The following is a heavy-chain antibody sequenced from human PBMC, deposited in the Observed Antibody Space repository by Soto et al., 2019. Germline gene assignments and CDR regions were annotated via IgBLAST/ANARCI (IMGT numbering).Heavy chain of an antibody. CDR3: ANGGLYISSWYEGY. D-gene: IGHD6-13*01. CDR2: ISGSGDST. V-gene: IGHV3-23*01. J-gene: IGHJ4*02. Sequence: EVQLLESGGGLVQPGGSLRLSCAASGFTFSNYAMSWVRQAPGKGLEWVSSISGSGDSTYNADSVKGRFTISRDNSKNPLDLQMNSLRAEDTAVYYCANGGLYISSWYEGYWGQGTLVTVSS. CDR1: GFTFSNYA.